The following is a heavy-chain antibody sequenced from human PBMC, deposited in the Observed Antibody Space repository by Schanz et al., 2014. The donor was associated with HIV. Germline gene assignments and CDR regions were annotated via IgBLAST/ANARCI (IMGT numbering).Heavy chain of an antibody. J-gene: IGHJ6*02. Sequence: EVQLVESGGGLVQPGGSLRLSCAASGFTFSSYWMTWVRQAPGKGLEWVSAISGSGGSTYYADSVKGRFTISRDNAKNSLYLQMSSLRAEDTAVYYCARDSYYDRSRYSGYYYYGMDVWGQGTTVTVS. CDR3: ARDSYYDRSRYSGYYYYGMDV. CDR2: ISGSGGST. D-gene: IGHD3-9*01. V-gene: IGHV3-23*04. CDR1: GFTFSSYW.